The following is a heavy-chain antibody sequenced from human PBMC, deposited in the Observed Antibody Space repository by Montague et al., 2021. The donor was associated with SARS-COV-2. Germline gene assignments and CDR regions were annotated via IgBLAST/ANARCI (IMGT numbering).Heavy chain of an antibody. J-gene: IGHJ3*02. CDR3: ARGSYGSGSYHAFDI. CDR1: GDSFNSPKYY. CDR2: SYYSGTT. V-gene: IGHV4-39*01. D-gene: IGHD3-10*01. Sequence: SETLSLTCTVSGDSFNSPKYYCAWIRQPPGKGLEWIGSSYYSGTTYDNPSLRSQVTMSVDTSKTQFSLKMNSVTAADTAVYYCARGSYGSGSYHAFDIWGRGTVVAVSS.